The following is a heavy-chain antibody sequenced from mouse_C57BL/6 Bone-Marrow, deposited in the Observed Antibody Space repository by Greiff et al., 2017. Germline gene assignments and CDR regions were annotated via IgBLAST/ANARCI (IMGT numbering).Heavy chain of an antibody. CDR2: ISNGGGST. V-gene: IGHV5-12*01. CDR1: GFTFSDYY. CDR3: ARQGDYGSSPYYAMDY. J-gene: IGHJ4*01. Sequence: EVKLMESGGGLVQPGGSLKLSCAASGFTFSDYYMYWVRQTPEKRLEWVAYISNGGGSTYYPDTVKGRFTISRDNAKNTLYLQMSRLKSEDTAMYYCARQGDYGSSPYYAMDYWGQGTSVTVSS. D-gene: IGHD1-1*01.